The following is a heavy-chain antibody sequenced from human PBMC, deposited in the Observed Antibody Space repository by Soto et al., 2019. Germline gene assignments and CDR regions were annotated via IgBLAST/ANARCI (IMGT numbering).Heavy chain of an antibody. J-gene: IGHJ5*02. D-gene: IGHD2-21*01. CDR3: SGGGRPGQIDWFDP. Sequence: QVQLQESGPRLVKPSGTLSLTCAVYGGSLSSCNWWSWVRQPPGKGLEWIGEIYRYGSTSYNPSLKRRVTIAGDKSKNQIPLKMTSLTAADTAVYFCSGGGRPGQIDWFDPWGQGILVTVSS. CDR1: GGSLSSCNW. CDR2: IYRYGST. V-gene: IGHV4-4*02.